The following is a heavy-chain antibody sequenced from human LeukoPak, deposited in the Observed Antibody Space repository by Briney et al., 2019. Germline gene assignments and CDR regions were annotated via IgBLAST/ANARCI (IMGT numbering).Heavy chain of an antibody. Sequence: PSETLSLTCTVSGGSVSSGSYYWSWIRQPPGKGLEWIGYIYYSGSTNYNPSLKSRVTISVDTSKNQFSLKLSSVTAADTAVYYCARDGGRNWGSGGFDYWGQGTLVTVSS. D-gene: IGHD7-27*01. CDR1: GGSVSSGSYY. V-gene: IGHV4-61*01. CDR3: ARDGGRNWGSGGFDY. J-gene: IGHJ4*02. CDR2: IYYSGST.